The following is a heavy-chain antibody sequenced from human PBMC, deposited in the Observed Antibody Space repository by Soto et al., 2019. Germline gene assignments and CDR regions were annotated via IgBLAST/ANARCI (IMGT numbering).Heavy chain of an antibody. CDR1: GYTFTGYY. Sequence: GASVKVSCKASGYTFTGYYMHCVRQAPGQGLEWMGWINPNSGGTNYAQKFQGRVTMTRDTSISTAYMELSRLRSDDTAVYYCARSYYYDSSGPLGWGQGTLVTVSS. D-gene: IGHD3-22*01. CDR2: INPNSGGT. V-gene: IGHV1-2*02. J-gene: IGHJ4*02. CDR3: ARSYYYDSSGPLG.